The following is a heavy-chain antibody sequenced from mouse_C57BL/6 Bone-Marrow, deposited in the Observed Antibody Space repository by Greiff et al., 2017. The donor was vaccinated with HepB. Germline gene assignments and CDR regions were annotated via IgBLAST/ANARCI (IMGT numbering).Heavy chain of an antibody. CDR1: GFTFSSLG. Sequence: EVQLQESGGGLVEPGGSRKVSCAASGFTFSSLGMHWVRQAPEKGLEWVAYISSDSNTFHYADTVKGRFTISRYHPNNTLFLQMTRRRSDDTTIYYCTRSLPFDDNPYYPMDYWGQGTSVTVSS. D-gene: IGHD1-3*01. V-gene: IGHV5-17*02. J-gene: IGHJ4*01. CDR2: ISSDSNTF. CDR3: TRSLPFDDNPYYPMDY.